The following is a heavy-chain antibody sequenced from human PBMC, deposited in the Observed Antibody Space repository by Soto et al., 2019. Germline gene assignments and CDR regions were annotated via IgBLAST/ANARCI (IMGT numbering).Heavy chain of an antibody. CDR1: GGSFSGYY. Sequence: SETLSLTCAVYGGSFSGYYWSWIRQPPGKGLEWIGEINHSGSTNYNPSLKSRVTISVDTSKNQFSLKLSSVTAADTAVYYCARGRAAATFRYWGQGTLVTVSS. V-gene: IGHV4-34*01. J-gene: IGHJ4*02. D-gene: IGHD6-13*01. CDR2: INHSGST. CDR3: ARGRAAATFRY.